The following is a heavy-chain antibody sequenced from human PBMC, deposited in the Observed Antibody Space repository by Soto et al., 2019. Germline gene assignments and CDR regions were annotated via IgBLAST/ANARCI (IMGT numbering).Heavy chain of an antibody. D-gene: IGHD6-19*01. V-gene: IGHV1-69*02. CDR2: IIPILGIA. CDR3: ASLEAVAGTPGDY. Sequence: SVKVSCKASGYTFTSYTISWVRQAPGQGLEWMGRIIPILGIANYAQKFQGRVTITADKSTSTAYMELSSLRSEDTAVYYCASLEAVAGTPGDYWGQGTLVTVSS. J-gene: IGHJ4*02. CDR1: GYTFTSYT.